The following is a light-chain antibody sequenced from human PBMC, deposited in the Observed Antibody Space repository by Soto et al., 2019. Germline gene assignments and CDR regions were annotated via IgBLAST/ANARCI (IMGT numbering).Light chain of an antibody. J-gene: IGKJ1*01. CDR3: QHYGSSPQT. CDR1: QSVISNH. Sequence: EIVLTQSPGTLSLSPGERATLSCRASQSVISNHLAWYQQKPGQAPSLLIYGASSRATGIPDKFSGSGSGTDFTLTISRLEPEDFAVYYCQHYGSSPQTFGQGTKVDIK. V-gene: IGKV3-20*01. CDR2: GAS.